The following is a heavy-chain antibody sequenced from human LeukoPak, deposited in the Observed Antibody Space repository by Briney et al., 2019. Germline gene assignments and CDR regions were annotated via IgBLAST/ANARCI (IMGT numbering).Heavy chain of an antibody. J-gene: IGHJ4*02. CDR1: GGSFRGYY. D-gene: IGHD1-26*01. V-gene: IGHV4-34*01. CDR3: ARGPRGATGTSRYFDY. Sequence: PSETLSLTCAVYGGSFRGYYWSWIRQPPGKGLEWIGGINHSGSTNYNPSLKSRVTISVDTSKNQFSLKLSSVTAADTAVYYCARGPRGATGTSRYFDYWGQGTLVTVSS. CDR2: INHSGST.